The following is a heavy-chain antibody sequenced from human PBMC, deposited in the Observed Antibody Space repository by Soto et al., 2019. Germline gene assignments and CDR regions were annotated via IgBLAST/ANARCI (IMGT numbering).Heavy chain of an antibody. J-gene: IGHJ4*02. CDR3: ARDFPRLHLGELSEIGY. D-gene: IGHD3-16*02. V-gene: IGHV3-33*01. Sequence: GGSLRLSCAASGFTFSSYGMHWVRQAPGKGLEWVAVIWYDGSNKYYADSVKGRFTISRDNSKNTLYLQMNSLRAEDTAVYYCARDFPRLHLGELSEIGYWGQGTLVTVSS. CDR1: GFTFSSYG. CDR2: IWYDGSNK.